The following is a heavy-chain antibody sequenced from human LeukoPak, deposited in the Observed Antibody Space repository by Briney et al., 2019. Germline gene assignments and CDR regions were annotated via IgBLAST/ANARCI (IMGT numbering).Heavy chain of an antibody. D-gene: IGHD2-2*01. J-gene: IGHJ5*02. CDR3: AREKAVVVQNWFDP. CDR2: ISYDGSNK. Sequence: PGRSLRLSCAASGFTFSGYAMHWVRQAPGKGLEWVAVISYDGSNKYYADSVKGRFTISRDNSKNTLYLQMNSLRAEDTAVYYCAREKAVVVQNWFDPWGQGTLVTVSS. CDR1: GFTFSGYA. V-gene: IGHV3-30*01.